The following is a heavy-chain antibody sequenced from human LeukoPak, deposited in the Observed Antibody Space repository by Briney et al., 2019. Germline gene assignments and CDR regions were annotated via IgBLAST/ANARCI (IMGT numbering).Heavy chain of an antibody. CDR2: IWYDGSNK. CDR1: GLTFSTYA. CDR3: AREPNGGPYGMDV. Sequence: GGSLRLSCAASGLTFSTYAMYWVRQAPGKGLEWVAVIWYDGSNKYYADSVKGRFTISRDNSKNTLYLQMNSLRAEDTAVYYCAREPNGGPYGMDVWGQGTTVTVSS. J-gene: IGHJ6*02. V-gene: IGHV3-33*08. D-gene: IGHD4-23*01.